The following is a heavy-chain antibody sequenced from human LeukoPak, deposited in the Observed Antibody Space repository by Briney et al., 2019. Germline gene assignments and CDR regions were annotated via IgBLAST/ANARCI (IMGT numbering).Heavy chain of an antibody. CDR1: GFTFSSYE. CDR3: AKEYYDFWSGYYTGNFDY. J-gene: IGHJ4*02. Sequence: PGGSLRLSCAASGFTFSSYEMNWVRQAPGKGLEWVSYISSSGSTIYYADSVEGRFTISRGNSKNTLYLQMNSLRAEDTAVYYCAKEYYDFWSGYYTGNFDYWGQGTLVTVSS. D-gene: IGHD3-3*01. V-gene: IGHV3-48*03. CDR2: ISSSGSTI.